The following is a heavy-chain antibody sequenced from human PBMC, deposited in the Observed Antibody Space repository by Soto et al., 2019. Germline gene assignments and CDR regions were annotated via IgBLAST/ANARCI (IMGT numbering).Heavy chain of an antibody. Sequence: SETLSLTCSIYSGSFSGYYWSWVRQPPGKGLEWIGEISQSGNTNYSPSLKSRVSISIDTSKKQFSLNLASVSAADTAVYYCARAPKVSGSSQTRPDFWGQGTLVTVSS. V-gene: IGHV4-34*01. CDR1: SGSFSGYY. D-gene: IGHD6-6*01. CDR3: ARAPKVSGSSQTRPDF. CDR2: ISQSGNT. J-gene: IGHJ4*02.